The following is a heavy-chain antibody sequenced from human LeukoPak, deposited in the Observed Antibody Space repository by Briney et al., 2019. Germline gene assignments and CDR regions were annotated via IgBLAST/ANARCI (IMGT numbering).Heavy chain of an antibody. Sequence: ASVKVSCKASGYRFSDYYLHWVRQAPGHGVERMGWINPDSGGTKYAQNYQGRVTMTRDTSITTAYMELSRLRSDDRAVYYCARGMYFYDTSGYPHPFDYWGQGTLVTVSS. V-gene: IGHV1-2*02. D-gene: IGHD3-22*01. CDR1: GYRFSDYY. CDR3: ARGMYFYDTSGYPHPFDY. J-gene: IGHJ4*02. CDR2: INPDSGGT.